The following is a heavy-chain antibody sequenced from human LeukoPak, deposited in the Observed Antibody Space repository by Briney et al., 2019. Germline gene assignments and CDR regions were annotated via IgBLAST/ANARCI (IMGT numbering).Heavy chain of an antibody. Sequence: ASVKVSCKASGYTFTSYGISWVRQAPGQGLEWMGWISAYNGNTNYAQKLQGRVTMTTDTSTSTAYMELRSLRSDDTAVYYCARDYAYYYDSSGYPYDAFDIWGQGTMVTVSS. CDR2: ISAYNGNT. J-gene: IGHJ3*02. V-gene: IGHV1-18*01. CDR3: ARDYAYYYDSSGYPYDAFDI. D-gene: IGHD3-22*01. CDR1: GYTFTSYG.